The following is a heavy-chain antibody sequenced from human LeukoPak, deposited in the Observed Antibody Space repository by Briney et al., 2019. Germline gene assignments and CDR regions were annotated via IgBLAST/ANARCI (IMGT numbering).Heavy chain of an antibody. V-gene: IGHV4-30-2*01. D-gene: IGHD3-3*01. Sequence: ASETLSLTCTVSGGSISSGGYYWSWIRQPPGKGLEWIGYIYHSGSTYYNPSLKSRVTISVDRSKNQFSLKLSSVTAADTAVYYCARDAKYYDFWSGYPGNWFDPWGQGTLVTVSS. CDR3: ARDAKYYDFWSGYPGNWFDP. CDR2: IYHSGST. J-gene: IGHJ5*02. CDR1: GGSISSGGYY.